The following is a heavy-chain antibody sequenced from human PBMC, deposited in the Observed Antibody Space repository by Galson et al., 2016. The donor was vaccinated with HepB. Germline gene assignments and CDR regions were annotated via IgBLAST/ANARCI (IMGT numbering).Heavy chain of an antibody. J-gene: IGHJ4*02. CDR3: ARVLGGTSTGYFDL. Sequence: SLRLSCAASGLTFSGYGMHWVRQAPGKGLEWVALIWYDGSNKYYADSVKGRFTISRDNSKNTLYLQMNSLRAEDTAVYYCARVLGGTSTGYFDLWGQGTLVTLSS. V-gene: IGHV3-33*01. CDR1: GLTFSGYG. CDR2: IWYDGSNK. D-gene: IGHD1-1*01.